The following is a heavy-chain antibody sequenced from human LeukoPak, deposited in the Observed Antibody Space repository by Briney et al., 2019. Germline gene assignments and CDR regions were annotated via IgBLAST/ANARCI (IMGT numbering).Heavy chain of an antibody. Sequence: GASVKVSCKASGGTFSSYAISWVRQAPGQGLEWMGGIIPIFGTANYAQKFQGRVTITADESTSTAYMELSSLRSEDTAVYYCARVGGSGWYGAFDIWGQGTMVTVSS. V-gene: IGHV1-69*13. CDR3: ARVGGSGWYGAFDI. D-gene: IGHD6-19*01. CDR2: IIPIFGTA. J-gene: IGHJ3*02. CDR1: GGTFSSYA.